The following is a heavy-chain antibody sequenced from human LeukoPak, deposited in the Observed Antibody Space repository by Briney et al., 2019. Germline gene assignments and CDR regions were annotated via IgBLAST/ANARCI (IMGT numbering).Heavy chain of an antibody. D-gene: IGHD6-13*01. V-gene: IGHV3-48*02. CDR2: ITSGSSTI. Sequence: GGSLRLSCAGSGFTFSGYNMNWVRQAPGKGLEWVSFITSGSSTIYYADSVKGRFTISRDNAKNSLYLQMNSLRDEDTAVYFCARSRSSSWYGDYWGQGTLVTVSP. CDR1: GFTFSGYN. J-gene: IGHJ4*02. CDR3: ARSRSSSWYGDY.